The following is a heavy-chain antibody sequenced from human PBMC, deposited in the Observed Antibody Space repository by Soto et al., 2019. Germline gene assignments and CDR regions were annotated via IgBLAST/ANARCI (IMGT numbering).Heavy chain of an antibody. V-gene: IGHV3-11*06. CDR3: ARGDDNGDYGRY. Sequence: GESLKISCAAPGFTFSDYYMIWIRQAPGKGLEWVSYISGDSTYSNYADSVEGRFSISRDNAKNSLYLQMNSLRAEDSAIYYCARGDDNGDYGRYWGQGTLVTVSS. CDR2: ISGDSTYS. J-gene: IGHJ4*02. CDR1: GFTFSDYY. D-gene: IGHD4-17*01.